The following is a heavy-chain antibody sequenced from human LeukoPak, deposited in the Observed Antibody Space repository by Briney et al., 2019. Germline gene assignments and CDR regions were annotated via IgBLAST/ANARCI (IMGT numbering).Heavy chain of an antibody. J-gene: IGHJ6*03. CDR3: TSYTPYDSSGYSLEWANYYYYYYMDV. D-gene: IGHD3-22*01. CDR2: IRSKANSYAT. Sequence: GGSLRLSCAASGFTFSGSAMHWVRQASGKGLEWVGRIRSKANSYATAYAASVKGRFTISRDDSKNTAYLQMNSLKTEDTAVYYCTSYTPYDSSGYSLEWANYYYYYYMDVWGKGTTVTVSS. CDR1: GFTFSGSA. V-gene: IGHV3-73*01.